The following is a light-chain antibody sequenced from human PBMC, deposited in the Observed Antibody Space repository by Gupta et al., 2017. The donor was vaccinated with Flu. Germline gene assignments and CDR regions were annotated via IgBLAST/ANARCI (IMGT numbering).Light chain of an antibody. J-gene: IGLJ3*02. V-gene: IGLV3-21*01. CDR1: AIANRN. Sequence: GQTARITCCGDAIANRNVDWYQRKPGQAPVMVIYEDSDRPSGISERFSGSNAANTATLTISRVGAGDEADYYCQVGDSSSNYAVFGGGTKLTVL. CDR3: QVGDSSSNYAV. CDR2: EDS.